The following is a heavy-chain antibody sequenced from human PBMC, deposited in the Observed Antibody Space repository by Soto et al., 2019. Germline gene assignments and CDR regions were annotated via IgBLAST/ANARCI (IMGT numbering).Heavy chain of an antibody. CDR1: GFTFSSYA. D-gene: IGHD6-13*01. CDR2: ISGSGGST. J-gene: IGHJ4*02. V-gene: IGHV3-23*01. Sequence: GGSLRLSCAASGFTFSSYAMSWVRQAPGKGLEWVSAISGSGGSTYYADSVKGRFTISRDNSKNTLYLQMNSLRAEDTAVYYCAKVTGHYQIAAAGMVDYWGQGTLVTVSS. CDR3: AKVTGHYQIAAAGMVDY.